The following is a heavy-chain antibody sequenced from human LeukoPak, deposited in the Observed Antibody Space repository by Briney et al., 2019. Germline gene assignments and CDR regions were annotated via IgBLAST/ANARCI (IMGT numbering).Heavy chain of an antibody. V-gene: IGHV4-61*02. J-gene: IGHJ6*02. CDR3: ARGFPSEYYGMDV. Sequence: SETLSLTCTVSGGSISSGSYYWSWIRQPAGKGLEWIGRIYTSGSTNYNPSLKSRITISVDTSKNQFSLKLSSVTAADTAVYYCARGFPSEYYGMDVWGQGTTVTVSS. D-gene: IGHD1-14*01. CDR2: IYTSGST. CDR1: GGSISSGSYY.